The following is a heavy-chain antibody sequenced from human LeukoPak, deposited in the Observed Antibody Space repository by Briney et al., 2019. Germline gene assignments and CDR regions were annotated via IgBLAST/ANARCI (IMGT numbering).Heavy chain of an antibody. CDR2: INPSGGST. CDR3: ARGPLVPNYDILTGYYGHDAFDI. J-gene: IGHJ3*02. Sequence: ASVKVSCKASGYTFTSYGISWVRQAPGQGLEWMGIINPSGGSTSYAQKFQGRVTMTRDTSTSTVYMELSSLRSEDTAVYYCARGPLVPNYDILTGYYGHDAFDIWGQGTMVTVSS. V-gene: IGHV1-46*01. CDR1: GYTFTSYG. D-gene: IGHD3-9*01.